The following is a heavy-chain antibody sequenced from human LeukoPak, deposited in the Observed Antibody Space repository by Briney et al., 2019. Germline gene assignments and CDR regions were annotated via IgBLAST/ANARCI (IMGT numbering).Heavy chain of an antibody. CDR3: ARDLSSGWPHYYYYYMDV. V-gene: IGHV1-69*13. J-gene: IGHJ6*03. D-gene: IGHD6-19*01. CDR1: GYTFTGSY. CDR2: IIPIFGTA. Sequence: SVKVSCKASGYTFTGSYMHWVRQAPGQGLEWMGGIIPIFGTANYAQKFQGRVTITADESTSTAYMELSSLRSEDTAVYYCARDLSSGWPHYYYYYMDVWGKGTTVTISS.